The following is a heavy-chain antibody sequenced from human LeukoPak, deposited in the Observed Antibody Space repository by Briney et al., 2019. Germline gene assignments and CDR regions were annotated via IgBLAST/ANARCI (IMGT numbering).Heavy chain of an antibody. Sequence: GASVKVSCKVSGYTLTELSMHWVRQAPGKGLEWMGGFDPEDGETIYAQKFQGRVTMTEDTSTDTAYMELSSLRSEDTAVYYCATGGITMISLDAFDIWGQGTMVTVSS. CDR1: GYTLTELS. J-gene: IGHJ3*02. D-gene: IGHD3-22*01. CDR3: ATGGITMISLDAFDI. V-gene: IGHV1-24*01. CDR2: FDPEDGET.